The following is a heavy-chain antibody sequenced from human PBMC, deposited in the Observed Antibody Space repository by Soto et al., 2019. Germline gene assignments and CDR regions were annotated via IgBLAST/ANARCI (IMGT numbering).Heavy chain of an antibody. CDR3: ARVNTTLVDHFDC. CDR2: MHRGGTT. D-gene: IGHD5-18*01. CDR1: GFSVSATS. Sequence: GGSLRLSCVVSGFSVSATSIFWVRQATGKGLEWVSLMHRGGTTDNADSVKGRFTTSRDKSKNTLYLHMNGLRVEDTAVCYCARVNTTLVDHFDCWGQGTLVTVSS. J-gene: IGHJ4*02. V-gene: IGHV3-53*01.